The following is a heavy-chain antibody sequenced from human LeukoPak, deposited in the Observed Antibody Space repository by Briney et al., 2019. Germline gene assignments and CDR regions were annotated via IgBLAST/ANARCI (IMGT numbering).Heavy chain of an antibody. CDR1: GGTFSSYA. D-gene: IGHD5-18*01. V-gene: IGHV1-69*13. CDR2: IIPIFGTA. J-gene: IGHJ4*02. Sequence: GASVKVSCKASGGTFSSYAISWVRQAPGQGLEWMGGIIPIFGTANYAQKFQGRVTITADGSTSTAYMELSSLRSEDTAVYYCARASRAGDTAMVTDYWGQGTLVTVSS. CDR3: ARASRAGDTAMVTDY.